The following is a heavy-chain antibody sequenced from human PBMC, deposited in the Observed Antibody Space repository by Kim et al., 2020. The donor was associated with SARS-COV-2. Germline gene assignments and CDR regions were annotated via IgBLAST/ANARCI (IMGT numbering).Heavy chain of an antibody. Sequence: DPVKGRFTISRHNAKNSLYLEMNSLRAEDTAIYYCARGDTISSRPVRFDPWGQGTLVTVSS. CDR3: ARGDTISSRPVRFDP. J-gene: IGHJ5*02. D-gene: IGHD3-3*02. V-gene: IGHV3-11*04.